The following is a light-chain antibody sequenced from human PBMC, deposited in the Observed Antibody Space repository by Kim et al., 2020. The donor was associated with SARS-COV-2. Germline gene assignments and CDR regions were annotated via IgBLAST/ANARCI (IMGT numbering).Light chain of an antibody. V-gene: IGKV3-11*01. CDR1: QSARSY. CDR2: DAS. CDR3: QQRSDWPLT. Sequence: EIVLTQSPATLSLSPGERATLSYRASQSARSYLAWYQHKPGQAPRLLIYDASNRATGIPARFSGSGSGTDFTLTISSLEPEDFAVYYCQQRSDWPLTFGGGTKVDIK. J-gene: IGKJ4*01.